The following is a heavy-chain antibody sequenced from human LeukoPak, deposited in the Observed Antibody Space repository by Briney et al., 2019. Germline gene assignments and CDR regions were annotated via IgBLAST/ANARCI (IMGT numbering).Heavy chain of an antibody. V-gene: IGHV3-23*01. CDR3: AKDPDSSSWYDNYFDY. J-gene: IGHJ4*02. CDR2: ISGSGGST. D-gene: IGHD6-13*01. Sequence: GGALRLSCAASGFTFSSYAMSWVRQAPGKGLEWVSAISGSGGSTYYTDSVKGRFTISRDNSKNTLYLQMNSLRAEDTAVYYCAKDPDSSSWYDNYFDYWGQGTLVTVSS. CDR1: GFTFSSYA.